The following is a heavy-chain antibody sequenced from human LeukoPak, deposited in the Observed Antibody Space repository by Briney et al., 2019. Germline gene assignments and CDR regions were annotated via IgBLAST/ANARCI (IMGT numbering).Heavy chain of an antibody. J-gene: IGHJ5*02. Sequence: PGGSLRLSCAASEFSFSNFAMYWVRQPPGKGLEWLAVISYDGSIRYYADSVKGRFTISRGNSNNTLHLQMNSLRLDDSALYYCAREDNPLWFDPWGQGTLVTVSS. V-gene: IGHV3-30*04. D-gene: IGHD1-1*01. CDR2: ISYDGSIR. CDR1: EFSFSNFA. CDR3: AREDNPLWFDP.